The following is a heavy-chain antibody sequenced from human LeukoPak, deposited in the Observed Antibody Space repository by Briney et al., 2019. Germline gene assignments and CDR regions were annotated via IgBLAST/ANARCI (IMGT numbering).Heavy chain of an antibody. D-gene: IGHD5-18*01. CDR1: GITLTNYG. CDR2: ISDRGGRT. J-gene: IGHJ6*02. V-gene: IGHV3-23*01. Sequence: GASLRLSRAVSGITLTNYGMSWVRQAPGKGLEWVAGISDRGGRTNYADSVRGRFTISRDNAKNSLYLQMNSLRAEDTAVYYCARTMQDTAMLLYYYYYYGMDVWGQGTTVTVSS. CDR3: ARTMQDTAMLLYYYYYYGMDV.